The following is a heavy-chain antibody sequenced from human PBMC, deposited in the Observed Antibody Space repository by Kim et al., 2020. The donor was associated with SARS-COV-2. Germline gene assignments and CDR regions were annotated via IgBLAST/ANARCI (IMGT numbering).Heavy chain of an antibody. CDR3: ARSLRYHLIAAAGTTEDY. CDR2: ISAYNGNT. J-gene: IGHJ4*02. V-gene: IGHV1-18*01. CDR1: GYTFTSYG. D-gene: IGHD6-13*01. Sequence: ASVKVSCKASGYTFTSYGISWVRQAPGQGLEWMGWISAYNGNTNYAQKLQGRVTMTTDTSTSTAYMELRSLRSDDTAVYYCARSLRYHLIAAAGTTEDYWGQGTLVTVSS.